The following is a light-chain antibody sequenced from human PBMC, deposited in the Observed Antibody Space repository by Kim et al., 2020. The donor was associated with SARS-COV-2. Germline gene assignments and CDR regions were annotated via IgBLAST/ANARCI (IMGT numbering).Light chain of an antibody. CDR2: DAS. J-gene: IGKJ2*01. Sequence: EIVMTQSPATLSVSPGERATLSCRASQTVNRYLAWYQQKPGHPPRLLIYDASSRATGVPARFSGSGSGTEFTLTITSLQSEDFAVYYCQQCSDWPPGDTFGQGTKLEI. CDR1: QTVNRY. CDR3: QQCSDWPPGDT. V-gene: IGKV3-15*01.